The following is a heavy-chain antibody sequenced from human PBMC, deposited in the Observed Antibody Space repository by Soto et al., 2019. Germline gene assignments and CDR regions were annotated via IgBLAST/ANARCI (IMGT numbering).Heavy chain of an antibody. J-gene: IGHJ6*02. CDR3: ARSHSRYDGFGVVINHYYYYFGMDV. D-gene: IGHD3-3*01. CDR1: GGTFSSYA. V-gene: IGHV1-69*01. CDR2: IIPIFGTA. Sequence: QVQLVQSGAEVKKPGSSVKVSCKAYGGTFSSYAISWVRQAPGQGLEWMGGIIPIFGTANYAQKFQGRVTITADESTSTAYMERSILRSEDTAVYYCARSHSRYDGFGVVINHYYYYFGMDVWGQGTTVTVSS.